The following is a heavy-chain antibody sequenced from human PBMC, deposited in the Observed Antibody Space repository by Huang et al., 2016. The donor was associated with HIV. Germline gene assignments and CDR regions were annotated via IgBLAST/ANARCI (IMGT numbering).Heavy chain of an antibody. CDR1: GFNFNNYD. CDR2: MNPKSGNT. V-gene: IGHV1-8*02. Sequence: QVQLVQSGAEVKKPGASVKVSCKASGFNFNNYDFNWVRQASGKVLEWLGCMNPKSGNTSYAQKCQGRVTINRNTSITKAYMELRSRRYEDTAVYYCARARGFLYDSTGYYSRYYFDSWGQGTLVTISS. CDR3: ARARGFLYDSTGYYSRYYFDS. D-gene: IGHD3-22*01. J-gene: IGHJ4*02.